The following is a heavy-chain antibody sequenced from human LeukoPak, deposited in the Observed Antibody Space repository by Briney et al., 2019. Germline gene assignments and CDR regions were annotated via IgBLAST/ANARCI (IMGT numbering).Heavy chain of an antibody. CDR3: AKSGVYYYDSSGYYYFDY. J-gene: IGHJ4*02. CDR1: GFTFSSYW. Sequence: HPGGSLRLSCAASGFTFSSYWMSWVRQAPGKGLEWVANIKQDGSEKYYVDSVKGRFTISRDNSKNTLYLQMNSLRAEDTAVYYCAKSGVYYYDSSGYYYFDYWGQGTLVTVSS. V-gene: IGHV3-7*03. CDR2: IKQDGSEK. D-gene: IGHD3-22*01.